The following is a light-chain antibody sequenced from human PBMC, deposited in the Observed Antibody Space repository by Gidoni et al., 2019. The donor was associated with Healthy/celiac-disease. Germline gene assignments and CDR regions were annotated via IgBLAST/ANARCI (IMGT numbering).Light chain of an antibody. J-gene: IGKJ2*01. CDR2: WAS. CDR3: QQYYSTPYT. CDR1: QSVLYSSNNKNY. V-gene: IGKV4-1*01. Sequence: DIGMTQSPDSLAVSLGERATINCKSSQSVLYSSNNKNYLAWYQQKPGPPPKLLIYWASTRESGVPDRFSGRGSGTDFTLTISSLQAEDVAVYYCQQYYSTPYTFGQGTKLEIK.